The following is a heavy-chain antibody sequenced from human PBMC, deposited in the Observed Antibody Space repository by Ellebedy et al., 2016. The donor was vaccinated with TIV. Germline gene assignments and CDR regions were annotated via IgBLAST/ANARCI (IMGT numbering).Heavy chain of an antibody. Sequence: GGSLRLSXAASGFSFSDYYMNWIRQAPGKGLEWISYISFSGSDTKYADSVKGRFTISRDNAKNSLYLQMTSLRAEDTAVYYCARRKDGYNYVFDSWGQGTLVTVSS. J-gene: IGHJ4*02. CDR3: ARRKDGYNYVFDS. V-gene: IGHV3-11*06. D-gene: IGHD5-24*01. CDR2: ISFSGSDT. CDR1: GFSFSDYY.